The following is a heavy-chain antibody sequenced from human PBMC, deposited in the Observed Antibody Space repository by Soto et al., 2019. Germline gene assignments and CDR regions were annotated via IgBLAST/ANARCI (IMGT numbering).Heavy chain of an antibody. D-gene: IGHD7-27*01. CDR2: IYDSGST. CDR3: ARGLSNLGY. J-gene: IGHJ4*02. CDR1: GGSISSGDYY. V-gene: IGHV4-31*03. Sequence: QVQLQESGPGLVKPSQTLSLTCTVSGGSISSGDYYWSWIRQHPGKGLEWIGSIYDSGSTYYSPSLKSRLTISVDTSKDQFSRKLRSVTAAETAVYYFARGLSNLGYWGQGTLVTVSS.